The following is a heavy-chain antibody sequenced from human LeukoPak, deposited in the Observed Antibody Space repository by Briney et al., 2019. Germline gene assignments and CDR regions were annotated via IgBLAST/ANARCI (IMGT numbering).Heavy chain of an antibody. J-gene: IGHJ4*02. D-gene: IGHD2-2*01. CDR3: ARDRDIVVVPAANHYYFDY. V-gene: IGHV3-33*01. Sequence: GGSLRLSCAASRFTFSSYGMHWVRQAPGKGLEWVAVIWYDGSNKYYADSVKGRFTISRDNSKNTLYLQMNSLRAEDTAVYYCARDRDIVVVPAANHYYFDYWGQGTLVTVSS. CDR2: IWYDGSNK. CDR1: RFTFSSYG.